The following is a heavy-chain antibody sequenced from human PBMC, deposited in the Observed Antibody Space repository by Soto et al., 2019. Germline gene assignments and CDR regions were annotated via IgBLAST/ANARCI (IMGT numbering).Heavy chain of an antibody. V-gene: IGHV1-2*04. J-gene: IGHJ6*02. D-gene: IGHD3-3*01. Sequence: ASVKVSCKASGYTFTSYAMHWVRQAPGQRLEWMGWINAGNGSTNYAQKFQGWVTMTRDTSISTAYMELSRLRSDDTAVYYCARGERPYDFWSGYFNYYYGMDVWGQGTTVTVSS. CDR2: INAGNGST. CDR3: ARGERPYDFWSGYFNYYYGMDV. CDR1: GYTFTSYA.